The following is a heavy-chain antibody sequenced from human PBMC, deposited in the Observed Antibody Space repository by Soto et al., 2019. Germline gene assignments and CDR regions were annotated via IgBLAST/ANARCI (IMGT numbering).Heavy chain of an antibody. V-gene: IGHV3-43D*04. CDR3: AKVGQLDITTGHAYFDH. D-gene: IGHD5-12*01. Sequence: VGSLRLSCATSGYAFEDYAMHWVRQVRGKGLEWVSLISWDGESTYYADPVKGRFTVSRDNSEKSLYLQMNSVRVDDTALYYCAKVGQLDITTGHAYFDHWGQGTLVTVSS. CDR1: GYAFEDYA. J-gene: IGHJ4*02. CDR2: ISWDGEST.